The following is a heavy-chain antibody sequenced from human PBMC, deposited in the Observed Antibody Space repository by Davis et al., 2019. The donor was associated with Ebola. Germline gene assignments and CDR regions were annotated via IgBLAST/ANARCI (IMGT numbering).Heavy chain of an antibody. CDR2: IRSKANSYAT. D-gene: IGHD5-18*01. CDR1: GLSIRGSA. J-gene: IGHJ4*02. Sequence: PGGSLRLSFPASGLSIRGSAMHWVRQPSGKGLGWVARIRSKANSYATEYAASVKGRFIISRDDSKNTASLQMNSLKTEDTALYFCSSGYSYGHGIDSWGQGTLVTVSS. V-gene: IGHV3-73*01. CDR3: SSGYSYGHGIDS.